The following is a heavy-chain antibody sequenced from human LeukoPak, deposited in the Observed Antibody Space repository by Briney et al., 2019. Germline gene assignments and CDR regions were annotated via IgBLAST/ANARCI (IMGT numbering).Heavy chain of an antibody. V-gene: IGHV3-11*01. J-gene: IGHJ6*02. CDR1: GFTFSDYY. Sequence: GGSLRLSCAASGFTFSDYYMSWIRQAPGKGLEWVSYISSSGSTIYSADSVKGRFTISGDNAKNSLYLQMNSLRAEDTAVYYCARLQLWDYYYSYYGMDVWGQGTTVTVSS. D-gene: IGHD5-18*01. CDR2: ISSSGSTI. CDR3: ARLQLWDYYYSYYGMDV.